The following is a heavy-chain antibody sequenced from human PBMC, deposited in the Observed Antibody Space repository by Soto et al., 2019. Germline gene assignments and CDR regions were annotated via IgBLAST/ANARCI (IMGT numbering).Heavy chain of an antibody. Sequence: GGSLRLSCAASGFTLSGYAMDWVRQAPGKGLEYVSGNSSNWVGTYYANSVQGRFTISRDNSKNTVYLQMGSLRPDDLAVYYCARRARPDFYYMDVWGKGTTVTVSS. CDR3: ARRARPDFYYMDV. V-gene: IGHV3-64*01. CDR1: GFTLSGYA. D-gene: IGHD6-6*01. J-gene: IGHJ6*03. CDR2: NSSNWVGT.